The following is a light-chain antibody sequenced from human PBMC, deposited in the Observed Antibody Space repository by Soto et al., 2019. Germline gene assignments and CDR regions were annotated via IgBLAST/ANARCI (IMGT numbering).Light chain of an antibody. V-gene: IGLV2-11*01. Sequence: SALTQPRSVSGSPGQSVTISFTGTSSDVGTYNYVSWFQQYPGNAPTVMMSDVSKRTSGVPDRFSGSKSGNTASLTISVLQAEDEADDYCCSYAGSYTLLFGGGTKLTVL. J-gene: IGLJ2*01. CDR1: SSDVGTYNY. CDR2: DVS. CDR3: CSYAGSYTLL.